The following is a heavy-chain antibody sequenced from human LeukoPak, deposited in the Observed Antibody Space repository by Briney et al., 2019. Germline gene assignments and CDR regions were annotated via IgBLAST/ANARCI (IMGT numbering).Heavy chain of an antibody. V-gene: IGHV4-4*07. CDR2: IYSDGST. CDR3: ARNVGYNWFGP. Sequence: SETLSLTRTVSGGSINSYYWSWIRQPAGKGLEWIGRIYSDGSTNYNPSLQSRVTMSVDTSKNQFSLKLSSVTAADTAVYYCARNVGYNWFGPWGQGTLVTVSS. D-gene: IGHD3-10*01. J-gene: IGHJ5*02. CDR1: GGSINSYY.